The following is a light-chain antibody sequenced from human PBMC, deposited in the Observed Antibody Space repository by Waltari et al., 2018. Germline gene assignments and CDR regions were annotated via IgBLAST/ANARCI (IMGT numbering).Light chain of an antibody. J-gene: IGLJ3*02. Sequence: SYELTQPPSVSVSPGQTASITCSGDKLGDKYTCWYQQKPGQSPVLVIFQDIKRPSGMPERFSGSNSGHTATLTIRGTQPMDEADYYCQAWDSSTVVFGGGTKLTVL. CDR3: QAWDSSTVV. CDR2: QDI. V-gene: IGLV3-1*01. CDR1: KLGDKY.